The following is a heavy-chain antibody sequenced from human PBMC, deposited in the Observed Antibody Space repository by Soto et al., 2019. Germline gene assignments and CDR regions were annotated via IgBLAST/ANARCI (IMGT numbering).Heavy chain of an antibody. CDR2: IYSGGST. Sequence: EVQLVESGGGLVQPGGSLRLSCAASGFTVSSNYMSWVRQAPGKGLEWVSVIYSGGSTYYADSVKGRFTISRDNSKNTLYIQMNSLRAEDTAVYYCARDGDYYDFWSGYSYFQHWGQGTLVTVSS. CDR1: GFTVSSNY. J-gene: IGHJ1*01. V-gene: IGHV3-66*01. CDR3: ARDGDYYDFWSGYSYFQH. D-gene: IGHD3-3*01.